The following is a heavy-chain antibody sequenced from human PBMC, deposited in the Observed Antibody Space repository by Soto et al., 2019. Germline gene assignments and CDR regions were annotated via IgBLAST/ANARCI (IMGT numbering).Heavy chain of an antibody. V-gene: IGHV1-2*04. D-gene: IGHD6-13*01. J-gene: IGHJ5*02. CDR1: GYTFTDCY. CDR3: ARDPAIAAAGSWFDP. Sequence: QVQLVQSGAEVKQPGASVKVSCKASGYTFTDCYIHWVRQAPGQGLEWMGWINPNSGGTHYAQKFQDWVTMSRDTSISTADMELRSLRSDDTAVYYCARDPAIAAAGSWFDPWGHGTLVTVSS. CDR2: INPNSGGT.